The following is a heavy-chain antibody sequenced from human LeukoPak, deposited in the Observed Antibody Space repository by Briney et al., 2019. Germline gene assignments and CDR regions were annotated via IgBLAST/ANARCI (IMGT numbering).Heavy chain of an antibody. Sequence: ASETLSLTCTVSGGSISGYYWSWIRQPPGKGLEWIGYIYYSGSTYYNPSLKSRVTMSVDTSKNQFSLKLSSVTAADTAVYYCARADGLAWVDYWGQGTLVTVSS. CDR1: GGSISGYY. V-gene: IGHV4-59*12. CDR2: IYYSGST. J-gene: IGHJ4*02. CDR3: ARADGLAWVDY. D-gene: IGHD3/OR15-3a*01.